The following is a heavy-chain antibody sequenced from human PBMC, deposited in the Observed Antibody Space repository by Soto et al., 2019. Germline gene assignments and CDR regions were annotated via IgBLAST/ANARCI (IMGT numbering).Heavy chain of an antibody. CDR1: GGTFSSYA. CDR2: IIPILGTA. V-gene: IGHV1-69*10. Sequence: VASVKVSCKASGGTFSSYAISWVRQAPGQGLEWMGGIIPILGTANYAQKFQGRVTITADKSTSTAYMELSSLRSEDTAVYYCARGIFVLVGPHYYYYGMDVWGQGTKVTVSS. CDR3: ARGIFVLVGPHYYYYGMDV. J-gene: IGHJ6*02. D-gene: IGHD3-3*01.